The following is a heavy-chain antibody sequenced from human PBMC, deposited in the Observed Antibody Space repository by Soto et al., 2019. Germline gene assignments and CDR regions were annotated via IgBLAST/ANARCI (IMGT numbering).Heavy chain of an antibody. J-gene: IGHJ5*02. CDR2: ISSSSSTI. CDR1: GFTFSSYS. CDR3: XXXXXXXAEIGWFDP. D-gene: IGHD3-10*01. V-gene: IGHV3-48*01. Sequence: EVQLVESGGGLVQPGGSLRLSCAASGFTFSSYSMNWVRQAPGKGLEWVSYISSSSSTIYYADSVKGRFTISRDNAKXXXXXXXXXXXXXXXXXXXXXXXXXXXAEIGWFDPWGQGTLVTVSS.